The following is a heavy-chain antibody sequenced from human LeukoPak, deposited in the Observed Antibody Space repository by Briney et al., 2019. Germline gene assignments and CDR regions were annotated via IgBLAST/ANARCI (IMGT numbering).Heavy chain of an antibody. J-gene: IGHJ4*02. CDR2: INHSGST. Sequence: GSLRLSCAASGFTFSGSAMHWVRQPPGKGLEWIGEINHSGSTNYNPSLKSRVTISVDTSKNQFSLKLSSVTAADTAVYYCARWDSSGFYWGQGTLVTVSS. V-gene: IGHV4-34*01. CDR1: GFTFSGSA. CDR3: ARWDSSGFY. D-gene: IGHD6-19*01.